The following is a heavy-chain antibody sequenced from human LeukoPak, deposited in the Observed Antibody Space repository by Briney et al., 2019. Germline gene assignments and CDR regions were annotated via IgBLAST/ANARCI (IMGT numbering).Heavy chain of an antibody. CDR2: IWYDGSNK. V-gene: IGHV3-33*01. D-gene: IGHD2-21*01. CDR1: GFTFSSYG. CDR3: ARDGGARGGSFDY. Sequence: GGSLRLSCAASGFTFSSYGMHWVRQAPGKGLEWVAVIWYDGSNKYYADSVKGRFTISRDNSKNTLYLQMNSLRAEDTAVHYCARDGGARGGSFDYWGQGTLVTVSS. J-gene: IGHJ4*02.